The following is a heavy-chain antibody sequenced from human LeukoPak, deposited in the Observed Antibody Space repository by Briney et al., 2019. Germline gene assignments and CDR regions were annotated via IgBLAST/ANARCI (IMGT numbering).Heavy chain of an antibody. CDR2: INAGNGNT. CDR3: ARSIVVVPAALDY. CDR1: GYTFTSYA. V-gene: IGHV1-3*01. Sequence: ASVKLSCKASGYTFTSYAMHWVRQAPGQRLEWMGWINAGNGNTKYSQKFQGRVTITRDTSASTAYMELSSLRSEDTAVYYCARSIVVVPAALDYWGQGTLVTVSS. J-gene: IGHJ4*02. D-gene: IGHD2-2*01.